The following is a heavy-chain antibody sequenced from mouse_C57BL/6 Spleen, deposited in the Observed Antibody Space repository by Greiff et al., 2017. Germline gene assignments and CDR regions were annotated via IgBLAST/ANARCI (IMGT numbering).Heavy chain of an antibody. J-gene: IGHJ3*01. D-gene: IGHD1-1*01. CDR3: ARRKDYGSGGFAY. CDR1: GYTFTSYW. V-gene: IGHV1-52*01. Sequence: QVQLQQPGAELVRPGSSVKLSCKASGYTFTSYWMHWVKQRPIQGLEWIGNIDPSDSETHYNQKFKDKATLTVDKSSSTAYMQLSSLTSEDSAVYYCARRKDYGSGGFAYWGQGTLVTVSA. CDR2: IDPSDSET.